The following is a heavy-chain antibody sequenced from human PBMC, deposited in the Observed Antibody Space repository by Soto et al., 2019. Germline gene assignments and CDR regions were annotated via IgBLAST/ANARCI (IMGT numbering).Heavy chain of an antibody. CDR2: ISGSGGST. D-gene: IGHD2-15*01. CDR1: GFTFSTYS. Sequence: GGSLRLSCAASGFTFSTYSMSWVRQTPGKGLEWVSSISGSGGSTYYADSVKGRFTISRDNSKNTLYLQMNSLRAEDTAVYYCAKDPQGRCSGGSCYYNWFDPWGQGTLVTVSS. V-gene: IGHV3-23*01. CDR3: AKDPQGRCSGGSCYYNWFDP. J-gene: IGHJ5*02.